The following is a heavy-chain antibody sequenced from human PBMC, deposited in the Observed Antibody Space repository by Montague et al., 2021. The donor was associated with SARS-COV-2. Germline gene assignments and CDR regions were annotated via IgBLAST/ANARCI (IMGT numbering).Heavy chain of an antibody. J-gene: IGHJ5*02. CDR3: ACDRITRGWLDP. V-gene: IGHV4-4*02. Sequence: SETLSLTCAVSGGSLSTPHYWSWVRQPSGKGLEWIGEVHHSGNANYNASFNGRATISVDKSKNQVSLTLTSVTAEDTAVYYCACDRITRGWLDPWGQGTLVAVSS. D-gene: IGHD7-27*01. CDR1: GGSLSTPHY. CDR2: VHHSGNA.